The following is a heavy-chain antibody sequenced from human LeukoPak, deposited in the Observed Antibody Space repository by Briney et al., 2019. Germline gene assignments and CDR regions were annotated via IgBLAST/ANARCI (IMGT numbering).Heavy chain of an antibody. J-gene: IGHJ4*02. CDR2: ISGSGEST. CDR1: GFTFSDYY. D-gene: IGHD3-10*01. Sequence: SGGSLRLSCAASGFTFSDYYMSWIRQAPGKGLEWVSSISGSGESTFYVDSVKGRFTISRDNSKNTLYLQMNSLRAEDTAVYYCAKDRQNYYGSGYYFDYWGQGTLVTVSS. CDR3: AKDRQNYYGSGYYFDY. V-gene: IGHV3-23*01.